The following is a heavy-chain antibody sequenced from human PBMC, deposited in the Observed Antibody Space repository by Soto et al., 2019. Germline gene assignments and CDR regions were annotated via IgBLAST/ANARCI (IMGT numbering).Heavy chain of an antibody. J-gene: IGHJ4*02. CDR2: INPSTLVT. CDR3: ARNGQTYDYYFVDN. D-gene: IGHD5-12*01. Sequence: AGKVSCNAAGYTLTDYYMTWVRQAPGQGPEWVGVINPSTLVTSYAQKFQGRVTMTRDTETSTVYIELNRLRSEETAVYYCARNGQTYDYYFVDNWGQGTMVT. V-gene: IGHV1-46*01. CDR1: GYTLTDYY.